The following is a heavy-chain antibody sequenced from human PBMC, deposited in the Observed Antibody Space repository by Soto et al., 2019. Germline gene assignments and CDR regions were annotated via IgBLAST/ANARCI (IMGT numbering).Heavy chain of an antibody. CDR1: GFTFSSYW. D-gene: IGHD2-21*01. V-gene: IGHV3-74*01. Sequence: PGGSLRLSCAASGFTFSSYWMHWVRQAPGKGLVWVSRINSDGSSTSYADSVKGRFTISRDNAKNTLYLQMNSLRAEDTAVYYCASLFQQGYYYYGMGVWGQGTTVTVSS. CDR3: ASLFQQGYYYYGMGV. J-gene: IGHJ6*02. CDR2: INSDGSST.